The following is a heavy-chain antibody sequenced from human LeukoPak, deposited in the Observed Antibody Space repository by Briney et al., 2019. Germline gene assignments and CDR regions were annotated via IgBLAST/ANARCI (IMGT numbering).Heavy chain of an antibody. V-gene: IGHV1-69*04. CDR1: GGTFSSYA. D-gene: IGHD6-13*01. Sequence: GSSVKVSCKASGGTFSSYAISWVRQAPGQGLEWMGRIIPILGVANYAQKFQGRVTITADKSTSTAYMELSSLRSEDTAVYYCASSLGLAAGWFDPWGQGTLVTVSS. CDR2: IIPILGVA. CDR3: ASSLGLAAGWFDP. J-gene: IGHJ5*02.